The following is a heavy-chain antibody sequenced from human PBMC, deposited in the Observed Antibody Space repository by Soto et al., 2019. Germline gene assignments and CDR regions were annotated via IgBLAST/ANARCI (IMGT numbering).Heavy chain of an antibody. D-gene: IGHD3-10*01. V-gene: IGHV3-74*01. Sequence: GGSLRLSCAVSGFTFSAYWMYWVRQTPGKGLEWVARINTDGTSTTYADAVKGRFTISRDNGKNTLYMEMDSLTDEDTATYYCARDNPVTWFQRFDHWGQGNLVTVSS. CDR1: GFTFSAYW. CDR2: INTDGTST. CDR3: ARDNPVTWFQRFDH. J-gene: IGHJ4*02.